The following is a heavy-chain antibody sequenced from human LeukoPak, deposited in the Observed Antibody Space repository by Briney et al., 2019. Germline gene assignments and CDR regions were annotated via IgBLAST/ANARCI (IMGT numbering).Heavy chain of an antibody. V-gene: IGHV3-30-3*01. D-gene: IGHD6-13*01. CDR2: ISYDRSNK. CDR3: ASNPLIAAAGLDY. J-gene: IGHJ4*02. Sequence: GGSLRLSCAASGFTFSSYAMDWVRQAPGKGLEWVAVISYDRSNKYYADSVKGRFTISRDNSKNTLYLQMNSLRAEDTAVYYCASNPLIAAAGLDYWGQGTLVTVSS. CDR1: GFTFSSYA.